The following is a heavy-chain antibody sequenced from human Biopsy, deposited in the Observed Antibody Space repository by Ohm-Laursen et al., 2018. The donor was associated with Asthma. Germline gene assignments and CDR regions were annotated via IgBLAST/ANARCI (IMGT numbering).Heavy chain of an antibody. V-gene: IGHV4-39*01. J-gene: IGHJ6*02. CDR1: GGSMTPTSHY. Sequence: GTLSLTCAVSGGSMTPTSHYWDWIRQAPWKGLEWIGYISYGGKTSYNPSLKNRVTISRDTSENQFSRRLTSVTAADTAVYFCARRITIFGVVQKDHGMDAWGQGTTVIVSS. CDR3: ARRITIFGVVQKDHGMDA. D-gene: IGHD3-3*01. CDR2: ISYGGKT.